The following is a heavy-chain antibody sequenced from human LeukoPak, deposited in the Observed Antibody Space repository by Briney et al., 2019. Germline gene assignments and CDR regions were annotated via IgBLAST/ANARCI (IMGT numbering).Heavy chain of an antibody. J-gene: IGHJ4*02. Sequence: ASVKVCCKVSGYTFTELSMHWVRQAPGQGLEWMGGFDTEDGETIYAQKFQGRVTMTEDTSTDTAYMELRSLRSEDTAVYYCATVYCSSTSCLTDPYYFDYWGQGTLVTVSS. D-gene: IGHD2-2*01. CDR3: ATVYCSSTSCLTDPYYFDY. CDR1: GYTFTELS. CDR2: FDTEDGET. V-gene: IGHV1-24*01.